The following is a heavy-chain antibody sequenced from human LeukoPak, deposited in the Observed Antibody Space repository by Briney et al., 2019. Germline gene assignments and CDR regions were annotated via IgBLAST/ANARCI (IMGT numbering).Heavy chain of an antibody. J-gene: IGHJ4*02. CDR3: ARIGHEDYYFDY. CDR2: IYNSGST. Sequence: PSETLSLTCTVSGGSISSYYWSWIRQPPGKGLEWIGYIYNSGSTNYNPSLKSRVTISVDTSKNQFSLKLSSVTAADTAVYYCARIGHEDYYFDYWGQGTLVTVSS. CDR1: GGSISSYY. V-gene: IGHV4-59*01.